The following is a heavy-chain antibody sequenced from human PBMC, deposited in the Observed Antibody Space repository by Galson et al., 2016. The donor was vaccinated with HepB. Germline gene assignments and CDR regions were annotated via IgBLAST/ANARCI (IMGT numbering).Heavy chain of an antibody. CDR1: GYTFTGYY. V-gene: IGHV1-18*04. CDR3: AREGWYLDY. J-gene: IGHJ4*02. Sequence: SVKVSCKGSGYTFTGYYMHWVRQAPGQGLEWLGWISAHNGNTNYAQTLQGRVTMTTDAFTTTAYMELRSLRSDDTAVYYCAREGWYLDYWGQGTLVTVSS. D-gene: IGHD2-15*01. CDR2: ISAHNGNT.